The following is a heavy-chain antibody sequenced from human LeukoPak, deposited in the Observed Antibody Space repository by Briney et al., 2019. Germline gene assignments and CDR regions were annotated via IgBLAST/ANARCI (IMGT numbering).Heavy chain of an antibody. CDR3: AREFGVTIFAFDY. Sequence: SETLSLTCTVSGGSISSYYWSWIRQPPGKGLEWIGEINHSGSTNYNPSLKSRVTISVDTSKNQFSLKLSSVTAADTAVYYCAREFGVTIFAFDYWGQGTLVTVSS. D-gene: IGHD3-3*01. CDR1: GGSISSYY. CDR2: INHSGST. V-gene: IGHV4-34*01. J-gene: IGHJ4*02.